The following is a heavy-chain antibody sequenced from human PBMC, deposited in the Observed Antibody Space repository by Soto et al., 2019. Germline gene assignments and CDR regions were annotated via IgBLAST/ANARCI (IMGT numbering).Heavy chain of an antibody. CDR2: ISSSSSYI. V-gene: IGHV3-21*01. J-gene: IGHJ6*02. CDR1: GFTFSSYS. Sequence: EVQLVESGGGLVKPGGSLRLSCAASGFTFSSYSMNWVRQAPGKGLEWVSSISSSSSYIYYADSVKGRFTISIDNAKNSLYLQMNSLRAEDTAVYYCARDPGSGYYGSYYYYGMDVWGQGTTVTVSS. D-gene: IGHD3-22*01. CDR3: ARDPGSGYYGSYYYYGMDV.